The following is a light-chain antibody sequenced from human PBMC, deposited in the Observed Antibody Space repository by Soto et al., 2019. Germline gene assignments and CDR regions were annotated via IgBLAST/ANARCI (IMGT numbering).Light chain of an antibody. CDR2: DAS. V-gene: IGKV1-5*01. Sequence: DLQLTQSPSTLSASVGASVTITCRDSQTISNWLARYQQNPGKDPKVLIHDASRLASGVPSRDSGSGAGTEFTLTINNLETEDFAVYYCQQYGNSPQTCGQGTKG. CDR1: QTISNW. CDR3: QQYGNSPQT. J-gene: IGKJ1*01.